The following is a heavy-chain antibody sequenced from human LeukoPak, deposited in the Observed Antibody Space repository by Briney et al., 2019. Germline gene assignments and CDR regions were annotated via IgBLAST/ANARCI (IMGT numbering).Heavy chain of an antibody. D-gene: IGHD3-22*01. CDR3: ARDSINYYDSSGNDY. Sequence: ASVTVSSKASGYTFTSYGISWVRQAPGQGLEWMGWISAYNGNTNYAQKLQGRVTMTTDTSTSTAYMELRSLRSDDTAVYYCARDSINYYDSSGNDYWGQGTLVTVSS. CDR2: ISAYNGNT. J-gene: IGHJ4*02. CDR1: GYTFTSYG. V-gene: IGHV1-18*01.